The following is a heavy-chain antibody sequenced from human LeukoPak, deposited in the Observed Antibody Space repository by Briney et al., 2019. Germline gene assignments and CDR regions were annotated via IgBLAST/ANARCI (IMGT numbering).Heavy chain of an antibody. V-gene: IGHV4-39*01. Sequence: SETLSLTCTVSGGSISSSSYYWGWIRQPPGKGLEWIGSIYYSGSTYYNPSLKSRVTISVDTSKNQFSLKLSSVTAADTAVYYCARHKTDRPLDYYDSSGYYYFDYRGQGTLVTVSS. J-gene: IGHJ4*02. CDR2: IYYSGST. D-gene: IGHD3-22*01. CDR1: GGSISSSSYY. CDR3: ARHKTDRPLDYYDSSGYYYFDY.